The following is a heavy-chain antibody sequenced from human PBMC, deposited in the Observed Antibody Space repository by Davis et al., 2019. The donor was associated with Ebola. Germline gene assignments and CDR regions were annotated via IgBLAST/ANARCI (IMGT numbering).Heavy chain of an antibody. V-gene: IGHV4-34*01. J-gene: IGHJ5*02. Sequence: SETLSLTCAVYGGSSSGSYWSWICYPPGKGLEWIGEINHSGSTNYNPSLKSRVTISVDTSKNQFSLKLSSVTAADTAMYYCARRGNSSWYAGWFDPWGQGTLVTVSS. CDR1: GGSSSGSY. D-gene: IGHD6-13*01. CDR2: INHSGST. CDR3: ARRGNSSWYAGWFDP.